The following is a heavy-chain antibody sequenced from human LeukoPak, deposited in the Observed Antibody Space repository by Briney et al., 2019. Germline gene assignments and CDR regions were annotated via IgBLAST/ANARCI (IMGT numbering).Heavy chain of an antibody. V-gene: IGHV3-21*01. CDR2: ISSNSSYI. D-gene: IGHD6-19*01. CDR3: ARDKVSTGRIAVAGTGEFDY. CDR1: GFTFSSYS. J-gene: IGHJ4*02. Sequence: GGSLRLSCAASGFTFSSYSMNWVRQAPGKGLEWVSSISSNSSYIYYADSVKGRFTISRDNAKNSLYLQMNSLRAEDTAVYYCARDKVSTGRIAVAGTGEFDYWGQGTLVTVSS.